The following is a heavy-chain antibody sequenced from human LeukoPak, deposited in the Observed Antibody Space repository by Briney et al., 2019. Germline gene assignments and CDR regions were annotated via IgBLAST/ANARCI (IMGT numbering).Heavy chain of an antibody. CDR3: ARTPFDY. Sequence: ASVTVSCKASGYTFSTHDINWVRQAPGQGLEWMGRMNLNNGKADYALKFQGRVSMTRNTSTRTAYMELTSLKSDDTAVYFCARTPFDYWGQGTLVTVTS. J-gene: IGHJ4*02. V-gene: IGHV1-8*01. CDR1: GYTFSTHD. CDR2: MNLNNGKA.